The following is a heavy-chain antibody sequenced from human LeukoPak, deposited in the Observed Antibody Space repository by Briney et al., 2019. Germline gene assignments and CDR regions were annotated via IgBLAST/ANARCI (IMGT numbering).Heavy chain of an antibody. J-gene: IGHJ1*01. CDR2: ISGSGGST. D-gene: IGHD3-22*01. CDR1: GLTFSSYA. Sequence: GGSLRLSCAASGLTFSSYAMSWVRQAPGKGLEWVSAISGSGGSTYYADSVKGRFTISRDNSKNTLYLQMNSLRAEDTAVYYCAQDRETTYYYDSSGYPEYFQHWGQGTLVTVSS. CDR3: AQDRETTYYYDSSGYPEYFQH. V-gene: IGHV3-23*01.